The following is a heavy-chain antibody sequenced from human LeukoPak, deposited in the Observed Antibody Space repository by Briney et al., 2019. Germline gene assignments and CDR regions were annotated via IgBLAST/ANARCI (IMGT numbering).Heavy chain of an antibody. Sequence: GGSLRLSCAASGFTFSSYWMHWVRQAPGKGLMWVSRINSDGSRTTYADSVRGRFTISRDNAKSTLYLQMNSLGAEDTAVYYCARVRNDYTYFDCWGQGTLVTVSS. D-gene: IGHD4-11*01. CDR3: ARVRNDYTYFDC. J-gene: IGHJ4*02. CDR2: INSDGSRT. V-gene: IGHV3-74*01. CDR1: GFTFSSYW.